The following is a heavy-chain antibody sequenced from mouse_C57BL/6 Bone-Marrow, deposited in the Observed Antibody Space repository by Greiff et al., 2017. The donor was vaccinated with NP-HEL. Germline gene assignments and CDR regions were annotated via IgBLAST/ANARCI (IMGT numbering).Heavy chain of an antibody. Sequence: PGQGLEWIGDIYPGSGSTNYNEKFKSKATLTVDTSSSTAYMQLSSLTSEDSAVYYCARYDIYYDYLPRFAYWGQGTLVTVSA. J-gene: IGHJ3*01. CDR3: ARYDIYYDYLPRFAY. D-gene: IGHD2-4*01. CDR2: IYPGSGST. V-gene: IGHV1-55*01.